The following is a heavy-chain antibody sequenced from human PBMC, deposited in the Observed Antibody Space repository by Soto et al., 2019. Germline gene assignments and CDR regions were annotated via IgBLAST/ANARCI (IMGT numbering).Heavy chain of an antibody. J-gene: IGHJ5*02. CDR2: IIPIFGTV. Sequence: SVKVSCKASGGTFSTLAIRWVRQAPGQGLEWLGGIIPIFGTVNYAQKFRGRVTITADKSTTTAYMELSSLRPEDTAVYYCANHTVCNSGTCNDTWGQGTEVTVSS. CDR3: ANHTVCNSGTCNDT. V-gene: IGHV1-69*06. D-gene: IGHD1-26*01. CDR1: GGTFSTLA.